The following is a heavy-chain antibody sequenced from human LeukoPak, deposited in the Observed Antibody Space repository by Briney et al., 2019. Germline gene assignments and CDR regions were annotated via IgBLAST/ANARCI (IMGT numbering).Heavy chain of an antibody. CDR2: FDPEDGEK. CDR1: GYTLTELS. D-gene: IGHD3-3*01. Sequence: ASVTVSCKVSGYTLTELSMHWVRQAPGKGLEWMGGFDPEDGEKIYAQKFQGRVTMTEDTSTDTAYMELSSLRSEDTAVYYCATAARDGSGYYTRNYYYYMDVWGKGTTVTVSS. CDR3: ATAARDGSGYYTRNYYYYMDV. J-gene: IGHJ6*03. V-gene: IGHV1-24*01.